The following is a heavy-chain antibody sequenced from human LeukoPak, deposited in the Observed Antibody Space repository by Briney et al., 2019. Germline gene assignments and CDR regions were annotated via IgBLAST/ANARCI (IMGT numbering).Heavy chain of an antibody. V-gene: IGHV1-46*01. D-gene: IGHD3-10*01. CDR2: INPIVGRT. J-gene: IGHJ4*02. Sequence: MGXINPIVGRTLYAHKFQGRVTMTSDTSTSTVYMELSSLISEDTAVYYCAREGDYYGSGSYYRGYFDYWGQGTLVTVSS. CDR3: AREGDYYGSGSYYRGYFDY.